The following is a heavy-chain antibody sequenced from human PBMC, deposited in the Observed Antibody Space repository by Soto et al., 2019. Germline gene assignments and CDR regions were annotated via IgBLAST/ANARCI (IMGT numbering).Heavy chain of an antibody. CDR3: ASYRGALYFES. D-gene: IGHD3-16*01. CDR1: GLSMSSNY. J-gene: IGHJ4*02. Sequence: PXETLSLTCSVSGLSMSSNYWSWIRQSPDKGLEWLGYVFYGGTDYNPSLGGRVSMSVETSKSQFSLKLTSVTVADTAVYYCASYRGALYFESWGPGILVTVSS. CDR2: VFYGGT. V-gene: IGHV4-59*01.